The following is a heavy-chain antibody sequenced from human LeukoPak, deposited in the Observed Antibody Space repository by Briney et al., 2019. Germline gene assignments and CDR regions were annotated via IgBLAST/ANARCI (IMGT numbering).Heavy chain of an antibody. J-gene: IGHJ4*02. V-gene: IGHV3-53*01. CDR3: ARAGILGATPYFDY. CDR2: IYSGGRT. D-gene: IGHD1-26*01. CDR1: GFTISSNY. Sequence: PGGSLRLSCAASGFTISSNYMSWVRQAPGKGLEWVSIIYSGGRTYYADSVKGRFTFSRDNSKNTLYLQMHSLRAEDTAIYYCARAGILGATPYFDYWGQGTLVTVSS.